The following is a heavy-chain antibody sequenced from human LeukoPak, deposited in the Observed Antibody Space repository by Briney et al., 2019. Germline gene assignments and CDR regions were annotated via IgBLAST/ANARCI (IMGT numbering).Heavy chain of an antibody. CDR2: INHSGST. CDR1: GGSISTNNW. J-gene: IGHJ4*02. CDR3: ARGRIRYNYGPSHY. D-gene: IGHD5-18*01. Sequence: PSGTLSLTCAISGGSISTNNWWSWVRQPPGKGLEWIGEINHSGSTNYNPSLKSRVTISVDTSKNQFSLKLSSVTAADTAVYYCARGRIRYNYGPSHYWGQGTLVTVSS. V-gene: IGHV4-4*02.